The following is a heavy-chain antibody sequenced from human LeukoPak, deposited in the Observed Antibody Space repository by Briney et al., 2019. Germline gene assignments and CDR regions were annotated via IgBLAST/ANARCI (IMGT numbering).Heavy chain of an antibody. CDR1: GYSFSSYW. CDR2: IYPGNSDT. D-gene: IGHD1-14*01. J-gene: IGHJ6*02. CDR3: ARRVNLLYYGMDV. Sequence: GESLKISCKGSGYSFSSYWIGWVRQMPGKGPEWMVIIYPGNSDTRYSPSFQGQVTISADKSITTAYLQWSSLKASDTAMYYCARRVNLLYYGMDVWGQGTTVTVSS. V-gene: IGHV5-51*01.